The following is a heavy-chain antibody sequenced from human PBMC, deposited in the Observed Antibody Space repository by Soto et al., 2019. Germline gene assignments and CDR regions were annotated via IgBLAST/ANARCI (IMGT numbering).Heavy chain of an antibody. V-gene: IGHV4-39*01. CDR1: GGSISSSSYY. CDR3: ARPGWKDIVLVPAAMKDYYYYGMDV. CDR2: IYYSGST. J-gene: IGHJ6*02. Sequence: SETLSLTCTVSGGSISSSSYYWGWIRQPPGKGLEWFGSIYYSGSTYYNPSLKSRVTISVDTSKNQFSLKLSSVTAADTAVYYCARPGWKDIVLVPAAMKDYYYYGMDVWGQGTTVT. D-gene: IGHD2-2*01.